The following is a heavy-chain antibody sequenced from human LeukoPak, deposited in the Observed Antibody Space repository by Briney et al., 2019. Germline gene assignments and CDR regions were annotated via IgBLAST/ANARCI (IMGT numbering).Heavy chain of an antibody. J-gene: IGHJ6*02. D-gene: IGHD4-17*01. CDR1: GGSISSSSYY. V-gene: IGHV4-39*07. CDR3: ARATTVTGYYYYGMDV. Sequence: SETLSLTCTVSGGSISSSSYYWGWIRQPPGKGLEWIGSIYYSGSTYYNPSLKSRVTISVDTSKNQFSLKLSSVTAADTAVYYCARATTVTGYYYYGMDVWGQGTTVTVSS. CDR2: IYYSGST.